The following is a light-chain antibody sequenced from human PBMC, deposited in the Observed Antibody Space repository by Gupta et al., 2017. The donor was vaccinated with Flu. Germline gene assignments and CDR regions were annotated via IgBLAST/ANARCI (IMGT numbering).Light chain of an antibody. Sequence: SLGERTTINCKSSQSVLYSSNNKNYLAWYQQKPGQPPKLLIYWASTRESGVPDRFSGSGSGTDFTLTISSLQAEDVAVYYCQQYYSTPPTFGGGTKLEMK. V-gene: IGKV4-1*01. CDR3: QQYYSTPPT. J-gene: IGKJ4*01. CDR2: WAS. CDR1: QSVLYSSNNKNY.